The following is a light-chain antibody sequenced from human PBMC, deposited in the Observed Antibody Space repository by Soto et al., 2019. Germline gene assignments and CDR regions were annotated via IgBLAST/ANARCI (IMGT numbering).Light chain of an antibody. CDR3: SSYTSSSTRLYV. CDR2: DVS. V-gene: IGLV2-14*01. J-gene: IGLJ1*01. CDR1: SSDVGGYNY. Sequence: QSVLTQPASVSGSPGQSITISCTGTSSDVGGYNYVSWYQQHPGKAPKLMIYDVSNRPSGVSNRFSGSKSGNTASLTISGLQAEDEDDYYCSSYTSSSTRLYVFGTGTKVTVL.